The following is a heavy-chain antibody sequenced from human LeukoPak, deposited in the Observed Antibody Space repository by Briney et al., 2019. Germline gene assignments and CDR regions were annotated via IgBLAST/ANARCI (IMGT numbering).Heavy chain of an antibody. J-gene: IGHJ4*02. Sequence: SETLSLTCAVYGGSFSGYYWSWIRQPPGKGLEWIGEINHSGSTNYNPSLKSRVTISVDTSKNQFSLKLSSVTAADTAVYYCASCIAAAGTVGFDYWGQGTLVTVSS. CDR3: ASCIAAAGTVGFDY. V-gene: IGHV4-34*09. CDR2: INHSGST. CDR1: GGSFSGYY. D-gene: IGHD6-13*01.